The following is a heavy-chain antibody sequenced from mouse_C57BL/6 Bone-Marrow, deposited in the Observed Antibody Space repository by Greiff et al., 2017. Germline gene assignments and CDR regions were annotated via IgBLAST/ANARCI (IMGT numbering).Heavy chain of an antibody. CDR2: IHPHSGST. J-gene: IGHJ3*01. CDR3: ARERDSNYSFAY. D-gene: IGHD2-5*01. V-gene: IGHV1-64*01. CDR1: GYTFTSYW. Sequence: QVQLQQPGAELVKPGASVKLSCKASGYTFTSYWMHWVKQRPGQGLEWIGMIHPHSGSTNYNEKFKSKATLTVDKSSSTAYMQLSSLTSEDSAVYYGARERDSNYSFAYWGQGTLVTVSA.